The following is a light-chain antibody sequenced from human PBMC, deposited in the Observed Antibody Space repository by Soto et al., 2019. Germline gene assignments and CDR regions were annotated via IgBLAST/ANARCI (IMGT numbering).Light chain of an antibody. CDR1: QILLHSNGYNY. J-gene: IGKJ1*01. CDR3: MKALQTPWK. CDR2: LGS. Sequence: DIVITHSPLSLPVTPGDPASISCMSSQILLHSNGYNYLDWYLQKPGQSPPLLIYLGSNRASGVPDRFSGSGSGTAFTLKISRVEAEDVGVYYCMKALQTPWKFGQGTKVDIK. V-gene: IGKV2-28*01.